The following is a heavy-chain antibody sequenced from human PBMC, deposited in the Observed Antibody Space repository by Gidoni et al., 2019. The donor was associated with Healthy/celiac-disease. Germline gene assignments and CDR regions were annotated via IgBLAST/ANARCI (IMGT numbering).Heavy chain of an antibody. CDR2: IIPIFGTA. CDR3: ARDPREYSSSVDRFDP. D-gene: IGHD6-6*01. V-gene: IGHV1-69*01. Sequence: QVQLVQSGAEVKKPGSAVKVSCKASGGTFSSYAISWVRQDPGQGLEWMGGIIPIFGTANYAQKFQGRVTITADESTSTAYMELSSLRSEDTAVYYCARDPREYSSSVDRFDPWGQGTLVTVSS. CDR1: GGTFSSYA. J-gene: IGHJ5*02.